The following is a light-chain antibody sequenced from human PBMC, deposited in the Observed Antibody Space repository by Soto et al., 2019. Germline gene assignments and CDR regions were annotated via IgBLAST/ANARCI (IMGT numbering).Light chain of an antibody. V-gene: IGLV2-14*01. J-gene: IGLJ1*01. CDR3: CSYAGSYYV. Sequence: QSALTQPASVSGSPGQSITISCTGTSSDVGGYNYVSWYQQHPGKAPKLMIYEVSNRPSGVSNRFSGSKSVNTASLTISGLQAEDEADYYCCSYAGSYYVFGTGTKLTVL. CDR1: SSDVGGYNY. CDR2: EVS.